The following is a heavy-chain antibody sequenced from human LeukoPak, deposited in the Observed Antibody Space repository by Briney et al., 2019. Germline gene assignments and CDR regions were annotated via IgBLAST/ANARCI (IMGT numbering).Heavy chain of an antibody. CDR2: INPNSGGT. J-gene: IGHJ4*02. Sequence: VASVKVSCKASGYTFTGYYMHWVRQALGQGLEWMGWINPNSGGTNYAQKFQGWVTMTRDTSISTAYMELSRLRSDDTAVYYCARGDSSGWYGDYWGQGTLVTVSS. CDR1: GYTFTGYY. CDR3: ARGDSSGWYGDY. D-gene: IGHD6-19*01. V-gene: IGHV1-2*04.